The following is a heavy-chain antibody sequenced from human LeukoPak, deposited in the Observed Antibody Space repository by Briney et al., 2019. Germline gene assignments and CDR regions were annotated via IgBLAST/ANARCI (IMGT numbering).Heavy chain of an antibody. CDR1: GYFISSAYY. CDR2: FYHSGST. J-gene: IGHJ4*02. CDR3: VRDVGDGYSDY. V-gene: IGHV4-38-2*02. D-gene: IGHD5-24*01. Sequence: PSETLSLTCTVSGYFISSAYYWGWIRQPPGKGLEWIGSFYHSGSTYSNPSLKSRVTIPVDTAKNQFSLKLSSVTAADTAVYYCVRDVGDGYSDYWGQGTLVTVSS.